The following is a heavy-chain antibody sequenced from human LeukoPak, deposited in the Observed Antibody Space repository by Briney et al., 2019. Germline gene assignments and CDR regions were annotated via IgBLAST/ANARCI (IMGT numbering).Heavy chain of an antibody. J-gene: IGHJ6*03. Sequence: ASVKVSCKASGYTFTSYGISWVRQAPGQGLEWMGWISAYNGNTNYAQKLQGRVTMTTDTSTSTAYMELRSLRSDDTAVYYCAREASGNWNSLLNYYYHYYMDVWGKGTTVTVSS. V-gene: IGHV1-18*01. CDR2: ISAYNGNT. CDR3: AREASGNWNSLLNYYYHYYMDV. CDR1: GYTFTSYG. D-gene: IGHD1-7*01.